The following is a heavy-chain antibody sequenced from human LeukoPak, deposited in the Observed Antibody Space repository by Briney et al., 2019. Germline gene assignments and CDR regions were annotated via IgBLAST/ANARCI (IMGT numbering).Heavy chain of an antibody. CDR1: GFTFDDYA. CDR2: ISWNSGSI. Sequence: GGSLRLSCAASGFTFDDYAMHWFRQAPGKGLEWVSGISWNSGSIGYADSVKGRFTISRDNAKNSLYLQMNSLRAEDTALYYCAKDPYDFWSGYYLYYFDYWGQGTLVTVSS. J-gene: IGHJ4*02. D-gene: IGHD3-3*01. V-gene: IGHV3-9*01. CDR3: AKDPYDFWSGYYLYYFDY.